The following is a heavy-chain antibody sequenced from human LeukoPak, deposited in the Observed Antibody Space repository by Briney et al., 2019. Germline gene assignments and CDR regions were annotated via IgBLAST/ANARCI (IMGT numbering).Heavy chain of an antibody. Sequence: GGSLRLSCAASGFTVSSNYMSWVRQAPGKGLEWVSVIYSGGSTYYADSVKGRFTISRDNSKNTLYLQMNSLRAEDTAVYYCAIPRGMVRGVLDYWGQGTLVTVSS. D-gene: IGHD3-10*01. CDR2: IYSGGST. J-gene: IGHJ4*02. CDR1: GFTVSSNY. CDR3: AIPRGMVRGVLDY. V-gene: IGHV3-66*04.